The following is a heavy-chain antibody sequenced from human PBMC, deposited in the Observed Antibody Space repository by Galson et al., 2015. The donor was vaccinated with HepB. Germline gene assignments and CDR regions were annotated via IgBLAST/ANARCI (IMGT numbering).Heavy chain of an antibody. CDR3: ARGVGIQPWPLLLKD. V-gene: IGHV3-21*01. J-gene: IGHJ4*02. CDR1: GFTFSNYF. CDR2: IRSGSTYK. Sequence: SLRLSCAASGFTFSNYFMNWVRQAPGKGLEWVSSIRSGSTYKYYADSVKGRFTISRDNAKNSLYLQMNSLRAEDTAVYFCARGVGIQPWPLLLKDWGQGTLVTVSS. D-gene: IGHD5-18*01.